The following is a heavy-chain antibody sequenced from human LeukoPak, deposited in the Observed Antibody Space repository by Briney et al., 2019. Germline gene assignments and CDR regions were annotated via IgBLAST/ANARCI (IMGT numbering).Heavy chain of an antibody. CDR1: GGSISTYY. V-gene: IGHV4-59*01. J-gene: IGHJ4*02. D-gene: IGHD6-19*01. Sequence: SETLSLTCTVSGGSISTYYWSWIRQPPGKGLEWIGYIYYSGGTNYNPSLKSRVTISVDTSKNQFSLKLSSVTAADTAVYYCARVWSSGWATVDYWGQGTLVTVSS. CDR2: IYYSGGT. CDR3: ARVWSSGWATVDY.